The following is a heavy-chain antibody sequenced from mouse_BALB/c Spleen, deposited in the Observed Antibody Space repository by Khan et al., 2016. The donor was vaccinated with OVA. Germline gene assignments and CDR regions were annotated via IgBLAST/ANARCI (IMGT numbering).Heavy chain of an antibody. CDR1: GYTFTSYT. CDR3: VSDGSYYRYHGWFAY. CDR2: INPNNGYT. J-gene: IGHJ3*01. Sequence: QVQLKQSGAELARPGASVKMSCKASGYTFTSYTIHWIKQRPGQGLEWIGYINPNNGYTNYNQKFKDKVTLTTDKSSTTAYLQLSSLTSDDSAVYYCVSDGSYYRYHGWFAYWGQGTLVTVSA. D-gene: IGHD2-14*01. V-gene: IGHV1-4*01.